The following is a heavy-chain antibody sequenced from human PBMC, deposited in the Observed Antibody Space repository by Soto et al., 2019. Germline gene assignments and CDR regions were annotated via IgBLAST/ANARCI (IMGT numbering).Heavy chain of an antibody. V-gene: IGHV4-30-4*01. J-gene: IGHJ6*02. CDR3: ARDQRDGYTNYYYDGMDV. Sequence: SETLSLTCTVSGGSISSGDYYWSWIRQPPGKRPEWIGYIYYSRSTYYNPSLKSRVTISVDTSKNQFSLKLSSVTAADTAVYYCARDQRDGYTNYYYDGMDVWGQGTTVTVSS. CDR1: GGSISSGDYY. D-gene: IGHD5-12*01. CDR2: IYYSRST.